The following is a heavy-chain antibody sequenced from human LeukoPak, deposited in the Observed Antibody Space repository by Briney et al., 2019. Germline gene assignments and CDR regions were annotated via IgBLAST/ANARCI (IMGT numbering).Heavy chain of an antibody. CDR3: AKDHRGAIFGVVIPYYFDY. V-gene: IGHV3-21*04. J-gene: IGHJ4*02. CDR1: GFTFSSYS. Sequence: SGGSLRLSCAASGFTFSSYSMNWVRQAPGKRLEWVSSISSSSSYIYYADSVKGRFTISRDNSKNTLYLQMNSLRAEDTAVYYCAKDHRGAIFGVVIPYYFDYWGQGTLVTVSS. D-gene: IGHD3-3*01. CDR2: ISSSSSYI.